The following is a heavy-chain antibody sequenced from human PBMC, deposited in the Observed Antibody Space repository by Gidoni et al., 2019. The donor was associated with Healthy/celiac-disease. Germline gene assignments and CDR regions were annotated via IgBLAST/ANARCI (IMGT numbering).Heavy chain of an antibody. J-gene: IGHJ4*02. CDR3: AKDSGEADYYDFWSGYLDY. CDR2: ISYDGSNK. CDR1: GFTFSSYG. Sequence: QVQLVESGGGVVQPGRSLRLSCAASGFTFSSYGMHWVRQAPGKGLEWVAVISYDGSNKYYADSVKGRFTISRDNSKNTLYLQMNSLRAEDTAVYYCAKDSGEADYYDFWSGYLDYWGQGTLVTVSS. D-gene: IGHD3-3*01. V-gene: IGHV3-30*18.